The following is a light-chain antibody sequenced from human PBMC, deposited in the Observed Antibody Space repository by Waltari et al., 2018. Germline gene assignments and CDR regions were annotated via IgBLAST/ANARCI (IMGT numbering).Light chain of an antibody. J-gene: IGKJ4*01. V-gene: IGKV1-5*03. Sequence: CRASQSISKWLAWYQQKPGEAPKRLIYKASTLESGVPSRFSGSGSGTEFTLTISSLQPEDFATYYCQQYNSYSLLSFGGGTKVEIK. CDR3: QQYNSYSLLS. CDR1: QSISKW. CDR2: KAS.